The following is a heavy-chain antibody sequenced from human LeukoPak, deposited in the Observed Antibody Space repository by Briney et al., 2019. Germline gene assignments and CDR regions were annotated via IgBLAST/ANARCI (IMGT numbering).Heavy chain of an antibody. V-gene: IGHV3-48*04. D-gene: IGHD3-22*01. CDR1: GFTFSSCS. CDR3: ARDYDRSGYYIDLGY. CDR2: ISGSSSSI. J-gene: IGHJ4*02. Sequence: PGGSLRLSCAASGFTFSSCSVNWVRQAPGKGLEWVSYISGSSSSIKYADSVKGRFTISRDNAKNSLYLQMNSLRAEDTAVYYCARDYDRSGYYIDLGYWGQGTLVTVSS.